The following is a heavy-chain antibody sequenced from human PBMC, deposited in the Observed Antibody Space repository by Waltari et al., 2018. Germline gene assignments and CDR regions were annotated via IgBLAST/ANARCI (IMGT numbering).Heavy chain of an antibody. CDR2: INHSGST. Sequence: QVQLQQWGAGLLKPSETLSLTCAVYGGSFSGYYWSWIRQPPGKGLEWIGDINHSGSTNYNPSLKSRVTISVDTSKNQFSLKLSSVTAADTAVYYCARLFLGSYSGDYWGQGTLVTVSS. V-gene: IGHV4-34*01. D-gene: IGHD1-26*01. CDR3: ARLFLGSYSGDY. CDR1: GGSFSGYY. J-gene: IGHJ4*02.